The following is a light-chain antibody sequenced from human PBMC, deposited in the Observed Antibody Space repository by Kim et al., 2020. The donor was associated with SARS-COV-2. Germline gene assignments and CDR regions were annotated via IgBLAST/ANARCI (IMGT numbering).Light chain of an antibody. CDR3: AAWDDSRGGEVL. V-gene: IGLV1-44*01. CDR2: NVN. CDR1: DSNIGANP. Sequence: QSVLTQPPSASGTPGQRVSISCSGSDSNIGANPVAWYQQLPGTAPKLLIYNVNKRPSGVPDRFSGSKSGTSASLAIAGLQSEDEADYYCAAWDDSRGGEVLFGGGTQLTVL. J-gene: IGLJ3*02.